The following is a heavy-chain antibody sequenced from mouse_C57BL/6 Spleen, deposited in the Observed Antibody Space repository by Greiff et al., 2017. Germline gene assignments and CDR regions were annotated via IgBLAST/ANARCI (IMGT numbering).Heavy chain of an antibody. CDR1: GYAFSSSW. CDR3: ARGGGYYAMDY. J-gene: IGHJ4*01. CDR2: IYPGDGDT. Sequence: QVQLQQSGPELVKPGASVKISCKASGYAFSSSWMNWVKQRPGKGLEWIGRIYPGDGDTNYNGKFKGQATLTADKSSSPAYMQLSSLTSEDSAVYFCARGGGYYAMDYWGQGTSVTVSS. V-gene: IGHV1-82*01.